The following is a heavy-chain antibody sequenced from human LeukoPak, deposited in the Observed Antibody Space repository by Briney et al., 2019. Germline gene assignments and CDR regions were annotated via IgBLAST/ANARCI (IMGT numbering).Heavy chain of an antibody. V-gene: IGHV4-30-4*08. CDR3: ARGRVERRVYNWFDP. CDR2: IYYSGST. D-gene: IGHD1-1*01. CDR1: GGSISSGDYY. J-gene: IGHJ5*02. Sequence: SETLSLTCTVSGGSISSGDYYWSWIRQPPGKGLEWIGYIYYSGSTYYSPSLKSRVTISVDTSKNQFSLKLSSVTAADTAVYYCARGRVERRVYNWFDPWGQGTLVTVSS.